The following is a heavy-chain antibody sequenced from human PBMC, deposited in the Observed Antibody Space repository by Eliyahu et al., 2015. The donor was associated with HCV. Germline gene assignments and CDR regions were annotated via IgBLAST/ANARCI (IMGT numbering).Heavy chain of an antibody. J-gene: IGHJ6*02. Sequence: EVQLLESGGGLVQPGGSLRLSCXASGFXFSXYAMSWARQAPGKGLEWVSAISGSGGSTYYADSVKGRFTISRDNSKNTLYLQMNSLRAEDTAVYYCAKVPRRDSSGYYLYYYYGMDVWGQGTTVTVSS. CDR2: ISGSGGST. D-gene: IGHD3-22*01. CDR1: GFXFSXYA. CDR3: AKVPRRDSSGYYLYYYYGMDV. V-gene: IGHV3-23*01.